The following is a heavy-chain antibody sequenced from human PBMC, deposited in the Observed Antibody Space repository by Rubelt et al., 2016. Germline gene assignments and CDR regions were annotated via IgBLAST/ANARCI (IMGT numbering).Heavy chain of an antibody. J-gene: IGHJ5*02. CDR2: INHSGST. CDR1: GGSFSGYY. V-gene: IGHV4-34*01. CDR3: ARCYRPSGYNWFDP. D-gene: IGHD2-15*01. Sequence: QVQLQQWGAGLLKPSETLSLTCAVYGGSFSGYYWSWIRQPPGKGLEGIGEINHSGSTTYTPSLKSRATKSVDTSKNQIPAKRCLWPAAATAEYCWARCYRPSGYNWFDPWGQGTLVTVSS.